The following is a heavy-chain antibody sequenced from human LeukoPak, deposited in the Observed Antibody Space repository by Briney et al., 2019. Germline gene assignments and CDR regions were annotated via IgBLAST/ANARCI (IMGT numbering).Heavy chain of an antibody. CDR3: ARESRSRPPDAFDI. D-gene: IGHD4-17*01. V-gene: IGHV3-48*03. J-gene: IGHJ3*02. CDR2: ISSSGSTI. CDR1: GFTFSSYE. Sequence: PGGSLRLSCAASGFTFSSYEMNWVRQAPGKGLEWVSYISSSGSTIYYADSVKGRFTISRDNAKNSLYLQMNSLRAEDTAVYYCARESRSRPPDAFDIWGQGTMLTVSS.